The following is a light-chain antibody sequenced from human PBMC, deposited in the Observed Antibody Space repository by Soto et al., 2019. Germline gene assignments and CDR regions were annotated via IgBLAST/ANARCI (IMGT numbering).Light chain of an antibody. CDR2: AAS. CDR1: QSISRY. Sequence: DIQMTQSPSSLSASVGDRVTITCRASQSISRYLNLYQQKPGKAPKLLIYAASSLQSGVPSRFSGSGSGTDFTLTISSLQPEDFATYYCQQSYSTPWTFGQGTKVDI. J-gene: IGKJ1*01. V-gene: IGKV1-39*01. CDR3: QQSYSTPWT.